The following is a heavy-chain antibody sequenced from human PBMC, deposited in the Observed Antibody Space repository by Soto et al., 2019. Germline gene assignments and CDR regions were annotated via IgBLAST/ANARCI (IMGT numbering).Heavy chain of an antibody. V-gene: IGHV3-30*18. CDR1: GFTFSSYG. CDR3: AKDLFFHGSGVSI. CDR2: ISYDGSNK. J-gene: IGHJ3*02. D-gene: IGHD3-10*01. Sequence: QVQLVESGGGVVQPGRSLRLSCAASGFTFSSYGMHWVRQAPGKGLEWVAVISYDGSNKYYADSVKGRFTISRDNSKNTLYLQMNSLRAEDTAVYYCAKDLFFHGSGVSIWGQGTMVTVSS.